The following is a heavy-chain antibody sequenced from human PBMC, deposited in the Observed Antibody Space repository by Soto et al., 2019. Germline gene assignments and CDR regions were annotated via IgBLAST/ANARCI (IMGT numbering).Heavy chain of an antibody. CDR1: GGTFSTYA. V-gene: IGHV1-69*06. Sequence: QVQLVQSGAEVKKPGSSVKVSCKASGGTFSTYAISWLRQAPGQGLEWMGGIIPLFGAVHYAQKFQGRVTSTVDKSTSTAYVELSSLRSEDTAVYYCATTSSPSIAGAGSGYFYGMDVWGQGTTVTVSS. CDR3: ATTSSPSIAGAGSGYFYGMDV. CDR2: IIPLFGAV. D-gene: IGHD6-19*01. J-gene: IGHJ6*02.